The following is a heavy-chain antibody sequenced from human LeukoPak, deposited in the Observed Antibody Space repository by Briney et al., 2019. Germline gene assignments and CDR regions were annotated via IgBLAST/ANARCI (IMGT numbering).Heavy chain of an antibody. CDR3: ANRVS. J-gene: IGHJ4*02. V-gene: IGHV3-23*01. Sequence: GGSLRLSCGASGFTFSNYIMTWVRQAPGKGLVWLSMTHVTSGEFYADSVRGRFTLSIDGSKNTLHLQMNSLTTEDTAVYYCANRVSWGQGTLVTVSS. CDR2: THVTSGE. CDR1: GFTFSNYI.